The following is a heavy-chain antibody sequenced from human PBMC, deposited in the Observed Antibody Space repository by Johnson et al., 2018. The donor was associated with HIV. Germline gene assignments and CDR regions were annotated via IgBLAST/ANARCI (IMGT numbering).Heavy chain of an antibody. CDR2: IKQDGSEK. CDR1: GFTFSTYA. D-gene: IGHD2-21*01. J-gene: IGHJ3*02. CDR3: ARAPPNVAPGAFDI. Sequence: VLLVESGGGVVQPGRSLRLSCAASGFTFSTYAMHWVRQAPGKGLEWVANIKQDGSEKYYVDSVKGRFTISRDNAKNSLYLQMNSLRAEDTAVYYCARAPPNVAPGAFDIWGQGTMVTVSS. V-gene: IGHV3-7*01.